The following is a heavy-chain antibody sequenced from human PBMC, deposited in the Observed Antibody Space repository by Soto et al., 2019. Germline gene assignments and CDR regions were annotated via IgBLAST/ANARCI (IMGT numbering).Heavy chain of an antibody. J-gene: IGHJ6*03. Sequence: QITLKESGPTLVKPTQTLTLTCTFSGFSLSTSGAGVAWIRQPPGKALEWLALIYWDDDKRYSPSLKSRLTIAEDTSKKQLVLILTNMDPVDIATYYVALIVWFGEFNMDVLGKGTTVTVSS. CDR2: IYWDDDK. D-gene: IGHD3-10*01. V-gene: IGHV2-5*02. CDR1: GFSLSTSGAG. CDR3: ALIVWFGEFNMDV.